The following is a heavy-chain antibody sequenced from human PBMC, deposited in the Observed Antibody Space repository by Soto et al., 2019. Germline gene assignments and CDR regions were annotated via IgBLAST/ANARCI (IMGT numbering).Heavy chain of an antibody. CDR1: GYTFTSYG. CDR3: AREGLYSGYDYYYYYGMDV. CDR2: ISAYNGNT. Sequence: QVQLVQSGAEVKKPGASGKVSCKASGYTFTSYGISWVRQAPGQGLEWMGWISAYNGNTNYAQKLQGRVTMTTDTSTSTAYMELRSLRSDDTAVYYCAREGLYSGYDYYYYYGMDVWGQGTTVTVSS. D-gene: IGHD5-12*01. J-gene: IGHJ6*02. V-gene: IGHV1-18*01.